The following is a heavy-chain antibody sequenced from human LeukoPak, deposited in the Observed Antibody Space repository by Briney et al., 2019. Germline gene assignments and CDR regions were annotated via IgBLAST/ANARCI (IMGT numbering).Heavy chain of an antibody. CDR1: GGSISSYY. CDR2: IYASGST. Sequence: SETLSLTCTASGGSISSYYWSWIRQPAGKGLEWIGLIYASGSTNYNPSLKSRVTMSVDTSKSQFSLKLISVTAADTAVYYCARDPRGIVGANHNWFDPWGQGTLVTVSS. V-gene: IGHV4-4*07. CDR3: ARDPRGIVGANHNWFDP. D-gene: IGHD1-26*01. J-gene: IGHJ5*02.